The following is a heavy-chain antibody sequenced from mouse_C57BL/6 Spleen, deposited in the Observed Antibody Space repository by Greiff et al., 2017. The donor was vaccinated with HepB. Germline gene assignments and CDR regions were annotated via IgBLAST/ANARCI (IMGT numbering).Heavy chain of an antibody. Sequence: VQLKQSGGGLVQPGGSMKLSCAASGFTFSDAWMDWVRQSPEKGLEWVAEIRNKANNHATYYAESVKGRFTISRDDSKSSVYLQMISLRAEDTGIYYCTRHYGNYEGFDYWGQGTTLTVSS. CDR3: TRHYGNYEGFDY. V-gene: IGHV6-6*01. CDR1: GFTFSDAW. D-gene: IGHD2-1*01. CDR2: IRNKANNHAT. J-gene: IGHJ2*01.